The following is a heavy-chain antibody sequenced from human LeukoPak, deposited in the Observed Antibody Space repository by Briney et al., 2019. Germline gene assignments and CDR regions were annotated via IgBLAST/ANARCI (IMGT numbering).Heavy chain of an antibody. D-gene: IGHD5-12*01. CDR1: GGSISSYY. J-gene: IGHJ4*02. Sequence: NSSETLSLTCTVSGGSISSYYWSWIRQPPGKGLEWIGYIYYSGSTNYNPSLKSRVTISVDTSKNQFSLKLSSVTAADTAVYYCARQVPGGYDYALDCWGQRTLVTVSS. CDR2: IYYSGST. CDR3: ARQVPGGYDYALDC. V-gene: IGHV4-59*08.